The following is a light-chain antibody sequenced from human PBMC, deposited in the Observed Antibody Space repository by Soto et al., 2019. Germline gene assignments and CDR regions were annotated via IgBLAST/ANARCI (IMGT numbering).Light chain of an antibody. CDR3: QQFAKSST. CDR1: HKIERW. J-gene: IGKJ1*01. CDR2: DAT. Sequence: RASHKIERWMAWYQQKRGRAPSLLIFDATTLHSGVPSRFSGGGYGTEFSGPIIRLQPDYLAAFCCQQFAKSSTFGQGTKVDIK. V-gene: IGKV1-5*01.